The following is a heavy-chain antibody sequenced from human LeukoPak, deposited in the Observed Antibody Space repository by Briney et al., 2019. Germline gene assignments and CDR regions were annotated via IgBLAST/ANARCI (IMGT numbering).Heavy chain of an antibody. J-gene: IGHJ4*02. Sequence: ASVKVSCKASGYTFTSYAMNWVRQAPGQGLEWMGWINTNTGNPTYAQGFTGRFVFSLDTSVSTAYLQISSLKAEDTAVYYCARDRYPNYYDSSGFGYWGQGTLVTVSS. CDR3: ARDRYPNYYDSSGFGY. CDR2: INTNTGNP. D-gene: IGHD3-22*01. V-gene: IGHV7-4-1*02. CDR1: GYTFTSYA.